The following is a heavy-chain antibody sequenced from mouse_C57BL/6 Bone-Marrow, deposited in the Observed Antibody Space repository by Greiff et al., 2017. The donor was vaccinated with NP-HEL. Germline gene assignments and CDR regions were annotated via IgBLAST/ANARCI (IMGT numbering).Heavy chain of an antibody. CDR3: ARGESWGACFDY. V-gene: IGHV1-82*01. J-gene: IGHJ2*01. CDR2: IYPGAGDP. D-gene: IGHD6-1*01. Sequence: VQLQQSGPELVKPGASVQISCKASGYTFSTSWMNWMKQRPGKGLEWIGRIYPGAGDPPYSGNFEGKASLTADKSSHSAYMQLSSLTSEDSAVYVCARGESWGACFDYWGQGTTLTVSA. CDR1: GYTFSTSW.